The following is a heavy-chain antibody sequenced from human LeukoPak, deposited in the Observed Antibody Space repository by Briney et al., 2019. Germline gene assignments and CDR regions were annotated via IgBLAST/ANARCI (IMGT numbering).Heavy chain of an antibody. Sequence: ASVKVSCKASGYIFTDYRLHWVRQAPGQGLEWMGRINPKSGDINYAQKFQGRVTMTSDTSITTAYMELRRLKSDDTAFYFCATEDSRSGSYYDPWGQGTLVTVSS. CDR1: GYIFTDYR. CDR3: ATEDSRSGSYYDP. D-gene: IGHD1-26*01. J-gene: IGHJ5*02. CDR2: INPKSGDI. V-gene: IGHV1-2*06.